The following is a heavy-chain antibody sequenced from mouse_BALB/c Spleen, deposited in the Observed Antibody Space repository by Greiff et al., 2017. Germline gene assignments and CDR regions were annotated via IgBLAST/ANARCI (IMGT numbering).Heavy chain of an antibody. V-gene: IGHV1-18*01. J-gene: IGHJ3*01. Sequence: DVKLQESGPELVKPGASVKIPCKASGYTFTDYNMDWVKQSHGTSLEWIGDINPNNGGTNYNQKFKGKATLTVDKSSSTAYLELRSLTSEDTAVYYCARKDFPAWFAYWGQGTLVTVSA. CDR3: ARKDFPAWFAY. CDR2: INPNNGGT. CDR1: GYTFTDYN.